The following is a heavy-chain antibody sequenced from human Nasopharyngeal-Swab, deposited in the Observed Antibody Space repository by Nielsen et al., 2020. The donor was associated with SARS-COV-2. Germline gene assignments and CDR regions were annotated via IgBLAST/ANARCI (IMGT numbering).Heavy chain of an antibody. CDR3: AAAKAARQGYYYYGMDV. D-gene: IGHD6-6*01. V-gene: IGHV1-58*01. J-gene: IGHJ6*02. Sequence: SVKVSCKDSGFTFTSSAVQWVRQARGQRLEGIGWIVVGSGNTNYAQKFQERVTITRDMSTSTAYMELSSLRSEDTAVYYCAAAKAARQGYYYYGMDVWGQGTTVTVSS. CDR2: IVVGSGNT. CDR1: GFTFTSSA.